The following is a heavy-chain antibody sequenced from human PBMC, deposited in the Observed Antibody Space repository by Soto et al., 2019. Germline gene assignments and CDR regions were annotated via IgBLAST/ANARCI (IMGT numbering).Heavy chain of an antibody. CDR3: ARGGVLRYFDWLNMDV. CDR1: GGTFSSYT. CDR2: IIPILGIA. D-gene: IGHD3-9*01. V-gene: IGHV1-69*02. J-gene: IGHJ6*02. Sequence: GASVKVSCKASGGTFSSYTISWVRQAPGQGLEWMGRIIPILGIANYAQKFQGRVTITADKSTSTAYMELSSLRSEDTAVYYCARGGVLRYFDWLNMDVWGQGTTVTVSS.